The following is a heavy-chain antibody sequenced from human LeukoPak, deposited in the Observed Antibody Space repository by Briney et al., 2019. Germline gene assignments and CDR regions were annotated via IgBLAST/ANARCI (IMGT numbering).Heavy chain of an antibody. CDR3: ANSPAKTKYSGSYYFDY. D-gene: IGHD1-26*01. J-gene: IGHJ4*02. V-gene: IGHV3-23*01. CDR2: ISGSGGST. Sequence: PGGSLRLSCAASGFTFSSYAMSWVRQAPGKGLGWVSAISGSGGSTYYADSVKGRFTISRDNSKNTLYLQMNSLRAEDTAVYYCANSPAKTKYSGSYYFDYWGQGTLVTVSS. CDR1: GFTFSSYA.